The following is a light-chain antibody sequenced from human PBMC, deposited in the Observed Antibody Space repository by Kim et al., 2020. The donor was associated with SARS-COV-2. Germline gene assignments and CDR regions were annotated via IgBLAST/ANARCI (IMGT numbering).Light chain of an antibody. J-gene: IGKJ4*01. CDR1: QRVSSS. CDR2: DAS. V-gene: IGKV3-11*01. CDR3: QQRTSWPLT. Sequence: LPPGETAPLSCRASQRVSSSAWYQQKPGQAPRLLIYDASNRATGIPARFSGSGSGTDFTLTISSLEPEDFAVYYCQQRTSWPLTFGGGTRVDIK.